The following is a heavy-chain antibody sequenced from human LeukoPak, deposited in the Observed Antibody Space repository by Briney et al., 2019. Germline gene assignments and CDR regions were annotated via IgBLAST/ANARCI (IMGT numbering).Heavy chain of an antibody. J-gene: IGHJ4*02. D-gene: IGHD3-10*01. CDR2: ISSSSYI. CDR3: ARDSGSGRPYYFDS. Sequence: GGSLRLSCAASRFPFSSYTMNWVRQAPGKGLEWVSSISSSSYIYYADSVKGRFTISRDNAKNSLYLQMNSLRAEDTAVYYCARDSGSGRPYYFDSWGQGTLVTVSS. CDR1: RFPFSSYT. V-gene: IGHV3-21*01.